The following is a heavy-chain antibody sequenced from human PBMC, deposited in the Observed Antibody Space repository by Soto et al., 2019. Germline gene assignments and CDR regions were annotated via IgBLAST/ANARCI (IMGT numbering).Heavy chain of an antibody. Sequence: QVQLVQSGAEVKKPGSSVKVSCKASGGTFSTDSISWVRQAPGQGLEWMGGIIPMFGTANNAQKFQGRVTINGDEATSTAYMELSSLRSEDTAVYFGAREIDGYYGMDVWGQGTTVTVAS. J-gene: IGHJ6*02. CDR3: AREIDGYYGMDV. V-gene: IGHV1-69*12. CDR2: IIPMFGTA. CDR1: GGTFSTDS.